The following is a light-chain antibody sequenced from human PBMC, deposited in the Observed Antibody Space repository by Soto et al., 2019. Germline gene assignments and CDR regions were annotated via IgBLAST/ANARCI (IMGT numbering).Light chain of an antibody. CDR2: GAS. CDR1: QTISSN. V-gene: IGKV3-15*01. J-gene: IGKJ1*01. Sequence: EIVMTQSPATLSVSPGERVTLSCRASQTISSNLAWYQQKPGQAPRLLIFGASTRAADIPDRFTGSGFGTEFTLTISSQQSGDCAVYFCQHYNDWPTFGQGTRVEVK. CDR3: QHYNDWPT.